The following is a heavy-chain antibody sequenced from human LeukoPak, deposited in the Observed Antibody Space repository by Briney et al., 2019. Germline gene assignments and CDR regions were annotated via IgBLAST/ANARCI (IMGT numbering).Heavy chain of an antibody. CDR1: GGSVNSGGYS. Sequence: SETLSLTCVVSGGSVNSGGYSWSWIRQPPGKGLEWIGYIYDTGSTLYNPSLESRLTISIDTSKNQFSLKLASVTAADTAVYYCARVEEGYGSGRRENYYYYYMDVWGKGTTVTISS. J-gene: IGHJ6*03. V-gene: IGHV4-30-4*07. D-gene: IGHD3-10*01. CDR2: IYDTGST. CDR3: ARVEEGYGSGRRENYYYYYMDV.